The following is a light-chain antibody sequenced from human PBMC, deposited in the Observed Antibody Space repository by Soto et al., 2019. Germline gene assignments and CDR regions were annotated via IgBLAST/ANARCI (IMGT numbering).Light chain of an antibody. Sequence: EIVLTQSPGTLSLSPGERGTLSCRASQSVSSSFLAWYQQKPGQAPRLLMYGASSRATGTPDRFSASGSETEFTLTISRLELEDFAVYYCQKYGNSPPFTFGPGTKVDIK. CDR2: GAS. J-gene: IGKJ3*01. V-gene: IGKV3-20*01. CDR3: QKYGNSPPFT. CDR1: QSVSSSF.